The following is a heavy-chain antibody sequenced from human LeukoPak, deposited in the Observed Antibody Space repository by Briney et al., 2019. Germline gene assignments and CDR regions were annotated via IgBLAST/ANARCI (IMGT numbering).Heavy chain of an antibody. D-gene: IGHD5-12*01. CDR3: ARGRDRYNFGRFDY. V-gene: IGHV3-7*04. CDR1: GFTFSSYW. J-gene: IGHJ4*02. Sequence: GGSLRLSCAASGFTFSSYWMSWVRQAPGKGLEWVANIKQDGSEKYYVDSVKGRFTISRDNAKNSLYLQMNSLRAEDTAVYYCARGRDRYNFGRFDYWGQGTLVTVSS. CDR2: IKQDGSEK.